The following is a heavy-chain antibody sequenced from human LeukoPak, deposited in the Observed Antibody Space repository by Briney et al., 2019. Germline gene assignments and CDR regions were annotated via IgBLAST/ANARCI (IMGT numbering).Heavy chain of an antibody. CDR2: LSGSGGTT. Sequence: GGSLRLSCAASGFTFSNYAMNWVRQAPGKGLEWVSALSGSGGTTNYANSVKGRFTISRSNSKNTLYLQMNNLSVDDTAVYYCAREGARLPYYGMDVWGQGTTVTVSS. D-gene: IGHD1-26*01. V-gene: IGHV3-23*01. J-gene: IGHJ6*02. CDR3: AREGARLPYYGMDV. CDR1: GFTFSNYA.